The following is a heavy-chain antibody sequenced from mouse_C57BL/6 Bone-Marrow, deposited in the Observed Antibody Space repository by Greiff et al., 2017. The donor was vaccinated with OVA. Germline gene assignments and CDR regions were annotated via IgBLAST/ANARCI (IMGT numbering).Heavy chain of an antibody. CDR1: GYAFTNYL. CDR3: ARGGIPGGFAY. V-gene: IGHV1-54*01. J-gene: IGHJ3*01. Sequence: QVQLQQSGAELVRPGTSVKVSCKASGYAFTNYLIEWVKQRPGQGLEWIGVINPGSGGTNYNEKFKGKATLTADKSSSTAYMQLSSLTSEDSAVYFCARGGIPGGFAYWGQVTLVTVSA. CDR2: INPGSGGT.